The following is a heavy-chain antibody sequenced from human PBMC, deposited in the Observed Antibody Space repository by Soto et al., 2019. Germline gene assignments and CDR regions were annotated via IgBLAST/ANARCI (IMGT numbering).Heavy chain of an antibody. V-gene: IGHV3-66*01. Sequence: EVQLVESGGGLVQPGGSLRLSCAASGFTVSTKYMSWFRQAPGKGLGWVSVIYGGGSTFYADSVRGRFTISRDNSKNTVNLQMNSLRAEDTAVYYCARDPWAADYWGQGTLVTVSS. CDR2: IYGGGST. CDR1: GFTVSTKY. D-gene: IGHD3-16*01. CDR3: ARDPWAADY. J-gene: IGHJ4*02.